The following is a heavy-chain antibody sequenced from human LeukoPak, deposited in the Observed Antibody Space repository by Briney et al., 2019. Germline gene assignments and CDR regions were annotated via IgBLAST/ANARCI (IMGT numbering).Heavy chain of an antibody. CDR1: GFTFSSYA. J-gene: IGHJ4*02. V-gene: IGHV3-21*01. CDR3: ARDTGDDYVWGSYRYMVYFDY. D-gene: IGHD3-16*02. CDR2: ISSSSSYI. Sequence: GRSLRLSCAASGFTFSSYAMHWVRQAPGKGLEWVSSISSSSSYIYYADSVKGRFTISRDNAKNSLYLQMNSLRAEDTAVYYCARDTGDDYVWGSYRYMVYFDYWGQGTLVTVSS.